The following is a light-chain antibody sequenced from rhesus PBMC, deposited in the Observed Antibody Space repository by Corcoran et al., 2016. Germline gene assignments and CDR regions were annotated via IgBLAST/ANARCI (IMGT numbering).Light chain of an antibody. J-gene: IGKJ1*01. V-gene: IGKV1-44*03. CDR1: QTISSY. Sequence: DIQMTQSPSSLSASVGDRVTITCRASQTISSYLAWYQQKPGNVPKLLIYAASTLKSGVPSRFSGSGSGTDFTLTISSLQPEDFATYYCQRHNSHPRTFGQGTKVEIK. CDR3: QRHNSHPRT. CDR2: AAS.